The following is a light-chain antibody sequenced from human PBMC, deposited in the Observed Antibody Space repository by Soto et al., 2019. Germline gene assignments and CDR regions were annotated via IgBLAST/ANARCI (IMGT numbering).Light chain of an antibody. CDR1: QSISSW. CDR2: KAS. V-gene: IGKV1-5*03. Sequence: DLQMTQSPSTLSASVGDIVTITCRASQSISSWLAWYQQKPGKVPKLLIFKASNLESGVPSRFSGSGSGTEFTLTISSLQPDDSATYYCQQYNTYWTFGQGTKVDIK. CDR3: QQYNTYWT. J-gene: IGKJ1*01.